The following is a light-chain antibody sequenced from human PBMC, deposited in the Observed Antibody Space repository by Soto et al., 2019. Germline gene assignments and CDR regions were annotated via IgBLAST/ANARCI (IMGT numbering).Light chain of an antibody. V-gene: IGLV1-44*01. CDR2: IAT. J-gene: IGLJ2*01. CDR1: SSNIGSNT. Sequence: QAVVTQPPSASGTPGQRVTISCSGSSSNIGSNTVNWYQHLPGTAPKLLIYIATHRPSGVPDRFSGSKSSTSASLAISGLQSEDEADYYCAAWDDSLNGVVFGGGTKLTVL. CDR3: AAWDDSLNGVV.